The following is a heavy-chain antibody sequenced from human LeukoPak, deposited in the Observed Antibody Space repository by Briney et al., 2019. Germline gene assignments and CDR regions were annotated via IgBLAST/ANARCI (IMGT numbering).Heavy chain of an antibody. D-gene: IGHD5-24*01. V-gene: IGHV4-59*10. CDR3: ATYRDDWFDP. CDR2: IYTSGST. CDR1: GGSFSNYY. Sequence: SETPSLTCAVYGGSFSNYYWSWIRQPPGKGLEWIGRIYTSGSTNYNPSLKSRVTMSVDTSKNHFSLKLTSVTAADTAFYYCATYRDDWFDPWGQGILVTVSS. J-gene: IGHJ5*02.